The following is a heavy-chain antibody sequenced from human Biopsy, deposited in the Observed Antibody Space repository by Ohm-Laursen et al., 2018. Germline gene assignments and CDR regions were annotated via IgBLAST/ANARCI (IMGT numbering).Heavy chain of an antibody. CDR1: GFPFSDYY. D-gene: IGHD1-26*01. V-gene: IGHV3-11*04. CDR2: ISDGGTTI. J-gene: IGHJ4*02. CDR3: AKGLYSGSYYYDS. Sequence: SLRLSCSASGFPFSDYYMRWIRQAPGKGLDWVSYISDGGTTIYYADSVKGRFTISRDNSKNTVDLQMNSLRAEDTAVYYCAKGLYSGSYYYDSWGQGTLVTVSS.